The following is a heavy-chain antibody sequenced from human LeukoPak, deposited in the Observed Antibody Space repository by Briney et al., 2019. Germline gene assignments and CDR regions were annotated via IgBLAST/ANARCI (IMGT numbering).Heavy chain of an antibody. Sequence: GGSLRLSCAASGFTFSNYWMSWVRQAPGKGLQWVANIKTDGSEKYYVDSMKGRFTISRDNAKTSLYLQMNSLRAEDTAVYYCARYDFWSGYFFDYWGQGTLVTVSS. J-gene: IGHJ4*02. CDR1: GFTFSNYW. D-gene: IGHD3-3*01. CDR3: ARYDFWSGYFFDY. V-gene: IGHV3-7*01. CDR2: IKTDGSEK.